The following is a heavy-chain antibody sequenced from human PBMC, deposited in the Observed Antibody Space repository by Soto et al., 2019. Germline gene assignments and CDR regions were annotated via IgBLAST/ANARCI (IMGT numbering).Heavy chain of an antibody. CDR2: ISSSSSYI. V-gene: IGHV3-21*01. CDR1: GFTFSSYS. D-gene: IGHD2-2*01. J-gene: IGHJ5*02. CDR3: ARALPEIVVVPAAIGCFDP. Sequence: GGSLRLSCAASGFTFSSYSMNWVRQAPGKGLEWVSSISSSSSYIYYADSVKGRFTISRDNAKNSLYLQMNSLRAEDTAVYYCARALPEIVVVPAAIGCFDPWGQGIRVTVSS.